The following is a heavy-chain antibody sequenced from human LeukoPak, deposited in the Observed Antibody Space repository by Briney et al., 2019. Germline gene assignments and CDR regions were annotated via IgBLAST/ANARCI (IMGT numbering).Heavy chain of an antibody. CDR2: ISGSGSFI. Sequence: GGSLRLSCTASGFTFSTYSMNWVRQAPGKGLEWVSSISGSGSFIYDADSVKGRFTISRDNAKNSLYLQMSSLRAEDTAMYYCARNYYDSSAYYYFDYWGQGTLVTVSS. V-gene: IGHV3-21*01. J-gene: IGHJ4*02. CDR3: ARNYYDSSAYYYFDY. D-gene: IGHD3-22*01. CDR1: GFTFSTYS.